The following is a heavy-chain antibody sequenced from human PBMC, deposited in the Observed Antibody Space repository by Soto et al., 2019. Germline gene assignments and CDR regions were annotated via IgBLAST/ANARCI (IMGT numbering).Heavy chain of an antibody. CDR1: GFIFSTFG. J-gene: IGHJ4*02. D-gene: IGHD3-3*01. V-gene: IGHV3-64D*06. CDR3: VRGPSRGSSLFGPLDY. Sequence: VGSLRLSCSASGFIFSTFGMFWVRQAPGQGLEYVSAIFYSGSGSYYADPVRGRFTVSRDNSKNMFYLQMSSLRVEDTALYFCVRGPSRGSSLFGPLDYWGQGTQVTVSS. CDR2: IFYSGSGS.